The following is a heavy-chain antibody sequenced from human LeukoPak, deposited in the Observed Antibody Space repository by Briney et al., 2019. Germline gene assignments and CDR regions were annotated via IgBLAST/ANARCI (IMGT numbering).Heavy chain of an antibody. D-gene: IGHD3-22*01. J-gene: IGHJ4*02. CDR1: GFTFTSSA. V-gene: IGHV1-58*01. CDR3: AADHYDYSGYYYYFDY. CDR2: IVVGSGNT. Sequence: ASVKVSCKASGFTFTSSAVQWVRQARGQRLEWIGWIVVGSGNTSYAQKFQERVTITRDMSTSTAYMELSSLRSEDTAVYYCAADHYDYSGYYYYFDYWGQGTLVTVSS.